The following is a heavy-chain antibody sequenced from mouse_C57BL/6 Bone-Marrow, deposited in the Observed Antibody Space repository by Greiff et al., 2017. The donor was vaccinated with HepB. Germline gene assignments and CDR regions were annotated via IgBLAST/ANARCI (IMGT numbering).Heavy chain of an antibody. CDR2: ISSGGDYI. Sequence: EVMLVESGEGLVKPGGSLKLSCAASGFTFSSYAMSWVRQTPEKRLEWVAYISSGGDYIYYADTVKGRFTISRDNARNTLYLQMSSLKSEDTAMYYCTRDVDYGSSYWYFDVWGTGTTVTVSS. J-gene: IGHJ1*03. D-gene: IGHD1-1*01. V-gene: IGHV5-9-1*02. CDR3: TRDVDYGSSYWYFDV. CDR1: GFTFSSYA.